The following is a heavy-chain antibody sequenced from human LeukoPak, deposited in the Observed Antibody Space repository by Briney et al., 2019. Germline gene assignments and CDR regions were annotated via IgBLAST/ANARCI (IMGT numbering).Heavy chain of an antibody. Sequence: GEPLQIPCKGSGYRFTSYWIGWVRPMPGKGLKWMGIIYLGDSEARYRPSCQGQVTISADKSISTAYLQWSSLKASDSAMYYCARRRDLYSGSYYPFDCWGQGTLVTVSS. V-gene: IGHV5-51*01. CDR3: ARRRDLYSGSYYPFDC. J-gene: IGHJ4*02. D-gene: IGHD1-26*01. CDR1: GYRFTSYW. CDR2: IYLGDSEA.